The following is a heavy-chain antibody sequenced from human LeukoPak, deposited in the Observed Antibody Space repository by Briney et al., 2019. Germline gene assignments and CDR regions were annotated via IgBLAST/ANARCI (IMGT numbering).Heavy chain of an antibody. CDR3: TRSRGRLGCFDP. J-gene: IGHJ5*02. Sequence: GGSVMVSCKASGYTFITLDLNWVRQAPGEGVEGMGWMNHNSGNTGYAQKFQGRVTMTRNTSISIADMELSSLRSEDTAVYYCTRSRGRLGCFDPWGQGALVTVSS. V-gene: IGHV1-8*01. D-gene: IGHD3-10*01. CDR1: GYTFITLD. CDR2: MNHNSGNT.